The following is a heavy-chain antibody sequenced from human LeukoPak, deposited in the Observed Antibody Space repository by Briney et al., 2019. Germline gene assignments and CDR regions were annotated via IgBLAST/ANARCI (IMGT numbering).Heavy chain of an antibody. Sequence: GGSLRLSCAASGFTFSSYSMNWVRQAPGKGLEWVSYISSSSSTIYYADSVKGRFTISRDNAKNSLYLQMNSLRDEDTAVYYCARDQDRYDYIWGSYRLDAFDIWGQGTMVTVSS. CDR2: ISSSSSTI. CDR1: GFTFSSYS. CDR3: ARDQDRYDYIWGSYRLDAFDI. D-gene: IGHD3-16*02. J-gene: IGHJ3*02. V-gene: IGHV3-48*02.